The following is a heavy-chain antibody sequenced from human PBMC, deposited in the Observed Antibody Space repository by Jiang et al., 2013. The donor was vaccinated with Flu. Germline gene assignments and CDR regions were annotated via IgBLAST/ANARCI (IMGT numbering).Heavy chain of an antibody. CDR1: GFRFDDYA. D-gene: IGHD6-19*01. V-gene: IGHV3-9*01. J-gene: IGHJ4*02. CDR3: AKDISVAGVGLDY. CDR2: ITWNSGTL. Sequence: QLLESGGGLVQPGRSLRLSCAASGFRFDDYAMHWVRQAPGKGLEWVSGITWNSGTLGYADSVRGRFTISRDSAKESLFLQMDSLRAEDTAVYYCAKDISVAGVGLDYWGQGTLVTVSS.